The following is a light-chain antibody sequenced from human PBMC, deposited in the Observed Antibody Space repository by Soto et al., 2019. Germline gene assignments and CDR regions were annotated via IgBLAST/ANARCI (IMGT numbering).Light chain of an antibody. CDR1: QSISSW. Sequence: DIQMTQSPSTLSASVGDRVTITCRASQSISSWLAWNQQKPGKAPKVLIYKASSLESGVPSRFSGSGSGTEVTLTISSLQPDDFATYYCQQYSSFPLTFGGGTKVEIK. V-gene: IGKV1-5*03. CDR3: QQYSSFPLT. CDR2: KAS. J-gene: IGKJ4*01.